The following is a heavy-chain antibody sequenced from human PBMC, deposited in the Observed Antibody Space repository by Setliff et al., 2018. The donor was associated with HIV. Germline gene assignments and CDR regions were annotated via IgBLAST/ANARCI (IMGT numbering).Heavy chain of an antibody. CDR3: AREREAWSAYDS. D-gene: IGHD3-3*01. J-gene: IGHJ5*02. Sequence: SETLSLTCTVSGASISSSNFYWSWIRRSPGKGLEWIGSFYFGGRTHYNPSLKSRVTISVDTSNNQFSLNLNSVTAADTAVYYCAREREAWSAYDSWGQGTLVTVSS. CDR2: FYFGGRT. CDR1: GASISSSNFY. V-gene: IGHV4-39*02.